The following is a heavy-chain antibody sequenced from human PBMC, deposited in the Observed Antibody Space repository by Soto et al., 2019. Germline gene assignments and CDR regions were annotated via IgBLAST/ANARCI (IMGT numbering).Heavy chain of an antibody. CDR2: ISTSGSTI. Sequence: EVQLVESGGGLVQPGGSLRLSCAASGFTFSSYSMNWVRQAPGKGLEWVSYISTSGSTIYYADSVEGRLTISRDNAKNSLYLQMNSLRDEDTAVYYCARARGYSYGYVDYWGQGTLVTVSS. V-gene: IGHV3-48*02. J-gene: IGHJ4*02. CDR1: GFTFSSYS. CDR3: ARARGYSYGYVDY. D-gene: IGHD5-18*01.